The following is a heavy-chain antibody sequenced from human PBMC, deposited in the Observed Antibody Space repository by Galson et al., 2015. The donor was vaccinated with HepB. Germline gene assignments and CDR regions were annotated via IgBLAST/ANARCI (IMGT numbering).Heavy chain of an antibody. CDR2: ISWNSGSI. D-gene: IGHD6-13*01. CDR3: AKVSLRASGYTLGDDAFDI. CDR1: GFTFDDYA. V-gene: IGHV3-9*01. J-gene: IGHJ3*02. Sequence: SLRLSCAASGFTFDDYAMHWVRQAPGKGLEWVSGISWNSGSIGYADSVKGRFTISRDNAKNSLYLQMNSLRAEDTALYYCAKVSLRASGYTLGDDAFDIWGQGTMVTVSS.